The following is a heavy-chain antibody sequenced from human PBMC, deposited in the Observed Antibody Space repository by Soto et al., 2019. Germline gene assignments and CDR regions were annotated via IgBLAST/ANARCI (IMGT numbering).Heavy chain of an antibody. J-gene: IGHJ4*02. Sequence: EAHQVESGGGLVQPGGSLRLSCAASGFTFSTFWMSWVRQAPGKGLEWAAKINHDGSETYYGDSVKGRFTIYRDNGKNSLYLQMNRLRVEDTAAYYCTRGHYSNPLGGQGTLVTVS. CDR1: GFTFSTFW. CDR3: TRGHYSNPL. D-gene: IGHD4-4*01. CDR2: INHDGSET. V-gene: IGHV3-7*01.